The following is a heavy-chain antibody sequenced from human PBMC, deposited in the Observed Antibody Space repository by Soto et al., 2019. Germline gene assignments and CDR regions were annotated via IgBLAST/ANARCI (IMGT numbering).Heavy chain of an antibody. J-gene: IGHJ4*02. CDR1: GGSVSSGDYY. Sequence: QVQLQESGPGLVKPSQTLSLTCAVSGGSVSSGDYYWTWIRQPPGKGLEWIGYIYHSGSTYYNPSLRSRLTISVDTAKNQCALQLSSVNAADTAVYYCSRESGSAYYFDFWGQGTLVTVSS. D-gene: IGHD3-16*01. CDR2: IYHSGST. CDR3: SRESGSAYYFDF. V-gene: IGHV4-30-4*01.